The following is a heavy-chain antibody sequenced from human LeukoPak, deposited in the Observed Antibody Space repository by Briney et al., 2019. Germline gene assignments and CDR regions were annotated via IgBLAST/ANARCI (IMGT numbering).Heavy chain of an antibody. Sequence: GGSLRLSCAASGFFFSSYSMNWLRQAPGKGLEWVSSISSSSSYIYYADSVKGRLTISRDNAKNSLYLQMNSLRAEDTAVYYCARDGVAMVRGVIINPYYYYGMDVWGQGTTVTVSS. V-gene: IGHV3-21*01. CDR2: ISSSSSYI. D-gene: IGHD3-10*01. J-gene: IGHJ6*02. CDR3: ARDGVAMVRGVIINPYYYYGMDV. CDR1: GFFFSSYS.